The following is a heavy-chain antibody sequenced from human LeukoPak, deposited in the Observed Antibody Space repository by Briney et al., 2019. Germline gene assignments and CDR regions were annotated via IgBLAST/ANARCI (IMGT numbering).Heavy chain of an antibody. CDR1: GFTFDDYA. CDR3: AKDYSYGYVARTDAFDI. CDR2: ISWNSGSI. V-gene: IGHV3-9*01. D-gene: IGHD5-18*01. J-gene: IGHJ3*02. Sequence: GGSLRLSCAASGFTFDDYAMHWVRQAPGKGPEWVSGISWNSGSIGYADSVKGRFTISRDNSKNTLYLQMNSLRAEDTAVYYCAKDYSYGYVARTDAFDIWGQGTMVTVSS.